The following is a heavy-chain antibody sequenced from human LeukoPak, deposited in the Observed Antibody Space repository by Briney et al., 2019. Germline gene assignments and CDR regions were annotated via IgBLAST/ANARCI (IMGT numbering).Heavy chain of an antibody. CDR1: GGSISSGGHY. CDR3: ALTLTGIPYWYFDL. J-gene: IGHJ2*01. D-gene: IGHD7-27*01. V-gene: IGHV4-39*01. CDR2: IHYSGST. Sequence: SETLSLTCNVSGGSISSGGHYWSWIRQHPGKGLEWIGYIHYSGSTYYNPSLKSRVTISVDTSKNQFSLKLSSVTAADTAVYYCALTLTGIPYWYFDLWGRGTLVTVSS.